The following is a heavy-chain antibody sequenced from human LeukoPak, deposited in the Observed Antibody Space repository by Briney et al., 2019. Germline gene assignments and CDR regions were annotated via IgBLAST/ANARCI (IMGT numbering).Heavy chain of an antibody. CDR2: MNPNSGNT. J-gene: IGHJ4*02. CDR1: GYTFTSCD. Sequence: ASVKVSCKASGYTFTSCDINWVRQATGQGLEWMGWMNPNSGNTGYGQSVQGRITMTRDISIGTAYMELSNLTSEGTAIYYCTRGSSGRRDNWGQGTLVTVSA. D-gene: IGHD6-19*01. CDR3: TRGSSGRRDN. V-gene: IGHV1-8*01.